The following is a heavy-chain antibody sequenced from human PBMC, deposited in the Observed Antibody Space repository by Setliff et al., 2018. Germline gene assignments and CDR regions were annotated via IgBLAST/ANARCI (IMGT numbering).Heavy chain of an antibody. V-gene: IGHV3-43D*03. CDR1: GFTFDDYA. Sequence: PGGSLRLSCAASGFTFDDYAMHWVRQAPGKGLEWVSLISWDGGSTYYADSVKGRFTISRDNSKNSLYLQMNSLRPEDTAVYYCARGGDYCGGECYIPPPDYYWGQGTLVTVSS. J-gene: IGHJ4*02. D-gene: IGHD2-21*01. CDR3: ARGGDYCGGECYIPPPDYY. CDR2: ISWDGGST.